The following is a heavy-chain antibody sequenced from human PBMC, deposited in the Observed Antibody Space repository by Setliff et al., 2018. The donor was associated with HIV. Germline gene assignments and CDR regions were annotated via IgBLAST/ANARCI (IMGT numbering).Heavy chain of an antibody. CDR3: ARSTPSVGYISEH. J-gene: IGHJ4*02. D-gene: IGHD5-12*01. CDR1: GVSISNYY. Sequence: SETLSLTCTVSGVSISNYYWSWIRQPPGKGLEWIGYMYYSGNTNYNPSLKSRVTISVDTSKSQFSLKLNSVTAADAAVYYCARSTPSVGYISEHWGQGTLVTVSS. CDR2: MYYSGNT. V-gene: IGHV4-59*01.